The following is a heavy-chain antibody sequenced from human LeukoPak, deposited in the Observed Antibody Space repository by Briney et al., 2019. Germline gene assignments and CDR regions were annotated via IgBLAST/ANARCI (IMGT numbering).Heavy chain of an antibody. J-gene: IGHJ5*02. CDR1: GGTFSSYA. CDR2: INPSGGST. D-gene: IGHD4-11*01. Sequence: GASVKVSCKASGGTFSSYAISWVRQAPGHGLEWMGIINPSGGSTSCAQKYQGRVTMTRDASTSTVYMELSSLRSEDTAVYYCARGDYSTPLYWFDPWGQGTLVTVSS. V-gene: IGHV1-46*01. CDR3: ARGDYSTPLYWFDP.